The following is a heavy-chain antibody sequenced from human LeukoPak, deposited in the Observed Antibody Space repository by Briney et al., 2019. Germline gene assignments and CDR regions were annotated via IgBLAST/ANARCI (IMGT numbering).Heavy chain of an antibody. CDR2: INHSGST. CDR1: GGSFSGYY. D-gene: IGHD6-6*01. V-gene: IGHV4-34*01. Sequence: SETLSLTCAVYGGSFSGYYWSWIRQPPGKGLEWIGEINHSGSTNYNPSLKSRVTISVDTSKNQFSLKLSSVTAADTAVYYCARGKEQLVNNYYYMDVWGKGTTVTVSS. CDR3: ARGKEQLVNNYYYMDV. J-gene: IGHJ6*03.